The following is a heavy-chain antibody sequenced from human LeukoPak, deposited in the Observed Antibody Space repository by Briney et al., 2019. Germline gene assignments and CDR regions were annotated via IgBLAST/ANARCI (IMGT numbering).Heavy chain of an antibody. Sequence: GGSLRLSCAASGFTFSSYAMHWVRQAPGKGLEWVAVIPYDGSNKYYADSVKGRFTISRDNSKNTLYLQMNSLRAEDTAVYYCARELDSSSWYDPNYGIDVWGQGTTVTVSS. CDR1: GFTFSSYA. J-gene: IGHJ6*02. CDR2: IPYDGSNK. D-gene: IGHD6-13*01. CDR3: ARELDSSSWYDPNYGIDV. V-gene: IGHV3-30*04.